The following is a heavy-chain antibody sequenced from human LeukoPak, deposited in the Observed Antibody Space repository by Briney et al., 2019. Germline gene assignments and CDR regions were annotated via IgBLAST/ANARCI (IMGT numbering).Heavy chain of an antibody. J-gene: IGHJ5*02. D-gene: IGHD6-13*01. CDR3: ARVGGGFRSSYFDP. CDR2: IIPILGIA. CDR1: GGTFSSYA. Sequence: SVKVSCKASGGTFSSYAISWVRQAPGQGLEWMGRIIPILGIANYAQKFQGRVTITADKSTSTAYMELSSLRSEDTAVYYCARVGGGFRSSYFDPWGQGPLVTVSS. V-gene: IGHV1-69*04.